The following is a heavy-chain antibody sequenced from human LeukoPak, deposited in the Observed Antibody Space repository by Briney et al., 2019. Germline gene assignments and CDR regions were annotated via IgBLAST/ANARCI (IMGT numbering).Heavy chain of an antibody. CDR2: INADNGNT. CDR3: ARAITGYYGSGSFKEFDY. D-gene: IGHD3-10*01. CDR1: GYTFTSYA. V-gene: IGHV1-3*03. J-gene: IGHJ4*02. Sequence: ASVKVSCKASGYTFTSYAMHWVRQAPGQRLEWMGWINADNGNTKYSQEFQGRVTITRDTSASTAYMELSSLRSEDMAVYYCARAITGYYGSGSFKEFDYWGQGTLVTVSS.